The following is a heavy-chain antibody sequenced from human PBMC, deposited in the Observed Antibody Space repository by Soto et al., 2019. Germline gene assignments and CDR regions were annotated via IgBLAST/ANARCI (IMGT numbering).Heavy chain of an antibody. CDR2: IYYSGST. V-gene: IGHV4-39*01. J-gene: IGHJ6*02. CDR1: GGSISSSSYY. CDR3: ARHMNSSWYAFWYYYGMAV. D-gene: IGHD6-13*01. Sequence: SETLSLTCTVSGGSISSSSYYWGWIRQPPGKGLEWIGSIYYSGSTYYNPSLKSRVTISVDTSKNQFSLKLSSVTAADTAVYYCARHMNSSWYAFWYYYGMAVWGQGTTVTVSS.